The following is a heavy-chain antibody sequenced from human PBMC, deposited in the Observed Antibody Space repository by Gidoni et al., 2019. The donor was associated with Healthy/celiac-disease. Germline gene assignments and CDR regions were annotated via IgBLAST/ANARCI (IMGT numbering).Heavy chain of an antibody. V-gene: IGHV3-66*01. J-gene: IGHJ4*02. CDR1: GFTVSSNY. Sequence: EVQLVESGGGLVQPGGSLRLSCAASGFTVSSNYMSWVRQAPGKGLEWVSVIYSGGSTYYADSVKGRFTISRDNSKNTLYLQMNSLRAEDTAVYYCARGSYYYDSSGYYEPDYFDYWGQGTLVTVSS. CDR2: IYSGGST. D-gene: IGHD3-22*01. CDR3: ARGSYYYDSSGYYEPDYFDY.